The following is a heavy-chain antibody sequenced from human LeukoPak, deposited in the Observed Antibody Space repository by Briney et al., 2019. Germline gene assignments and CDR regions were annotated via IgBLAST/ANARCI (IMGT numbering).Heavy chain of an antibody. Sequence: GASVKVSCKASGYTFTGYYIHWVRQAPGQGLEWMGWLNPNSGGTNFAQRFQGRVTLTGDPSISSAYMELRRLTSDDTAVYFCARLWNTGYIIYFDSWGQRTTVTVSS. CDR1: GYTFTGYY. D-gene: IGHD5-12*01. CDR2: LNPNSGGT. V-gene: IGHV1-2*02. J-gene: IGHJ4*02. CDR3: ARLWNTGYIIYFDS.